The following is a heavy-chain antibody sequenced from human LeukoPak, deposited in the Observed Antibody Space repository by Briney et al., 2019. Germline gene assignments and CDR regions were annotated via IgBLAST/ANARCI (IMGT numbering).Heavy chain of an antibody. D-gene: IGHD2-15*01. V-gene: IGHV1-2*02. CDR1: GYTFTGYY. CDR3: ARDREEYCSGGSCQAFDI. CDR2: INPNSGGT. J-gene: IGHJ3*02. Sequence: GASVKVSCKASGYTFTGYYMHWVRQAPGQGLEWMGWINPNSGGTNYAQKFQGRVTMTRDTSISTAYMELSRLRSDDTAVYYCARDREEYCSGGSCQAFDIWGQGTMVTVSS.